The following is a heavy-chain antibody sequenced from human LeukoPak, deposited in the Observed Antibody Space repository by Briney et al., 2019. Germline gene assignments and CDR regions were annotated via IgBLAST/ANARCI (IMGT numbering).Heavy chain of an antibody. D-gene: IGHD6-13*01. CDR3: ARLGMIQAYSTEDY. CDR2: TYNGGDT. J-gene: IGHJ4*02. CDR1: GFTFSSYA. Sequence: GGSLRLSCAASGFTFSSYAMSWVRQAPGKGLEWVSVTYNGGDTYYADSVKGRFTISRDNSENTLYLQMNSLRAEDTAVYYCARLGMIQAYSTEDYWGQGTLVTVSS. V-gene: IGHV3-53*01.